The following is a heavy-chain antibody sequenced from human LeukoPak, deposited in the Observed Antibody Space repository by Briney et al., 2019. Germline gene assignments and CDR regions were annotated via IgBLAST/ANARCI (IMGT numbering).Heavy chain of an antibody. V-gene: IGHV4-30-4*01. CDR1: GGSISSGNCY. Sequence: PSETLSLTCTVSGGSISSGNCYWSWIRQPPGKGLEWIGYIYYSGSTPYNPSLKGRVTISVDTSKNQFSLKLSSVTAADTAVYYCARYYSSGWYFDCWGQGTLVTVSS. CDR2: IYYSGST. CDR3: ARYYSSGWYFDC. D-gene: IGHD6-19*01. J-gene: IGHJ4*02.